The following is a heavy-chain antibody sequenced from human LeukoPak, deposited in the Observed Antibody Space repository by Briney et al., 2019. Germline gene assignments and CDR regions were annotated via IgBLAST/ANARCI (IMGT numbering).Heavy chain of an antibody. CDR3: ARVKEVVRWSELGRDAFDI. Sequence: PGGSLRLSCAASGFTFSDYYMSWIRQAPGKGLEWVSYISSSGSTIYYADSVKGRFTISRDNAKNSLYLQMNSLRAEDTAVYYCARVKEVVRWSELGRDAFDIWGQGTMVTVSS. J-gene: IGHJ3*02. V-gene: IGHV3-11*04. CDR1: GFTFSDYY. CDR2: ISSSGSTI. D-gene: IGHD4-23*01.